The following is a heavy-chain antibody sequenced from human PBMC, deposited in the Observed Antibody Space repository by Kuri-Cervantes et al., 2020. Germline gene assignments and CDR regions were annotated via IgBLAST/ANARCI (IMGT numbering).Heavy chain of an antibody. CDR2: TSSTSKFI. J-gene: IGHJ3*01. CDR1: GVTFSKYT. V-gene: IGHV3-21*01. Sequence: GGSLRLSFSASGVTFSKYTMNWIRQAPGKGLEWVSSTSSTSKFIYYADSVKGRFTISRDNARDSLYLQMNSLRAEDSGAYYCARSEGSFTDAFDVWGLGARVTVSS. D-gene: IGHD2-15*01. CDR3: ARSEGSFTDAFDV.